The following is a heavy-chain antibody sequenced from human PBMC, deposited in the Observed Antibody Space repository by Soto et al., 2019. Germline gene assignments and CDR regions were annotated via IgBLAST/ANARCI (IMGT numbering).Heavy chain of an antibody. CDR3: ARSLFMVAPDNEPFDY. CDR2: ISGSGGNT. J-gene: IGHJ4*02. V-gene: IGHV3-23*01. D-gene: IGHD5-12*01. CDR1: GFTFSSYA. Sequence: EVQLLESGGGLVQPGDSLRLSCAASGFTFSSYAMTWVRQAPGKGLEWVAAISGSGGNTYYADSVKGRFTVSRDNSRNILYLQMNSLRAEDTAMYYCARSLFMVAPDNEPFDYWGQGTLVTVSS.